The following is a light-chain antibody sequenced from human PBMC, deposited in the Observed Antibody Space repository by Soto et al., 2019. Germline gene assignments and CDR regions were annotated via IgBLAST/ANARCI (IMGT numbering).Light chain of an antibody. CDR2: DAS. Sequence: DIQMTQSPSTLSASVGDRVTIACRASQSISSWLAWYQQRPGKAPKLLIYDASTLESGVPSRFSGSGSGTDFTLTINSLQPEDFATYFCQQSYSRPRTFGQGTKVDIK. CDR1: QSISSW. V-gene: IGKV1-5*01. J-gene: IGKJ1*01. CDR3: QQSYSRPRT.